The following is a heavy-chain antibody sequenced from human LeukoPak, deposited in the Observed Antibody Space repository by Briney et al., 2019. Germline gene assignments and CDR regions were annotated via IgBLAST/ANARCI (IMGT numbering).Heavy chain of an antibody. Sequence: AXVKVSCKASGYTFTSYHINWVRQAAGQGLEWMGWMSPNSGDTVFAQKFQGRVTMTRNTSITTAYMELSSLRSDDTAIYYCARGVAAGYDYWGQGTLVTVSS. D-gene: IGHD6-13*01. CDR1: GYTFTSYH. V-gene: IGHV1-8*01. CDR3: ARGVAAGYDY. CDR2: MSPNSGDT. J-gene: IGHJ4*02.